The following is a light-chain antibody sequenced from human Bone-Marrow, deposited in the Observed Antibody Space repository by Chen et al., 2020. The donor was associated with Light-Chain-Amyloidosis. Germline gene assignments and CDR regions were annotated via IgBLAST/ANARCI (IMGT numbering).Light chain of an antibody. CDR3: GSYAGTNNWI. CDR2: DFT. Sequence: VLTQPPSAPGSPGPSVTISCTGFSFDYVSWYEQHPGKAPKPLIYDFTKRPSGVPARFSGTRSGTTASLTVSGLQAEDEADYHCGSYAGTNNWIFGGGTKLTVL. V-gene: IGLV2-8*01. J-gene: IGLJ2*01. CDR1: SFDY.